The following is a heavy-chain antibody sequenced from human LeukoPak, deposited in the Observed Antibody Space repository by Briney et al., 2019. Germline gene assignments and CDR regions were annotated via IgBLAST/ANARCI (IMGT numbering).Heavy chain of an antibody. Sequence: GGSLRLSCAASGFTFSSYGMHWVRQAPGKGLEWVAVIWYDGSNKYYADSVKGRFTISRDNSKDTLYLQMNSLRAEDTAVYYCARDLEDSSPFGAFDMWGQGTMVTVSS. CDR3: ARDLEDSSPFGAFDM. J-gene: IGHJ3*02. CDR1: GFTFSSYG. CDR2: IWYDGSNK. V-gene: IGHV3-33*01. D-gene: IGHD3-22*01.